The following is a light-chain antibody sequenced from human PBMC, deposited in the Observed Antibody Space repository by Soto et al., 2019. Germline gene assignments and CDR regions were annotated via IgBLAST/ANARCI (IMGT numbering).Light chain of an antibody. CDR2: EVS. V-gene: IGLV2-14*01. CDR1: SSDVGGYNY. Sequence: QSALTQPASVSGSPGQSITISCTGTSSDVGGYNYVSWYQQHPGKAPKAMIYEVSNGPSGVSNRFSGSKSGNTASLTISGLQAEDEADYYCSSYTSSSTLVVFGGGTKLTVL. J-gene: IGLJ2*01. CDR3: SSYTSSSTLVV.